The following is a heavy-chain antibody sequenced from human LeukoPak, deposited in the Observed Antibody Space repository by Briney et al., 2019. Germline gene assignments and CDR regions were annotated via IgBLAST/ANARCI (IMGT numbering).Heavy chain of an antibody. CDR1: GYTFTSYG. J-gene: IGHJ5*02. D-gene: IGHD4-17*01. Sequence: ASVKVSCKASGYTFTSYGISWVRQAPGQGLEWMGWISAYNGNTNYAQKLQGRVTMTTDTSTSTAYMELRSLRSDDTAVYYCARDCGDYVNPNWFDPWGQGTLVTVSS. CDR3: ARDCGDYVNPNWFDP. V-gene: IGHV1-18*01. CDR2: ISAYNGNT.